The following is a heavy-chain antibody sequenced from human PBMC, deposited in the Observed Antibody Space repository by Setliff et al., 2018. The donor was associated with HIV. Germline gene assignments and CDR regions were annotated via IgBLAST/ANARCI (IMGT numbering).Heavy chain of an antibody. V-gene: IGHV1-46*01. CDR2: ISPSGDHT. J-gene: IGHJ4*02. CDR1: GYAFTSQF. Sequence: GASVKVSCKASGYAFTSQFMHWVRQAPGQGLEWMGIISPSGDHTTYAQRFRGRVTMKSDASTGTVYMELSSLRSEDTAGYYCASAIVGPGYTRARGGTDNWGQGTLVTVSS. D-gene: IGHD1-26*01. CDR3: ASAIVGPGYTRARGGTDN.